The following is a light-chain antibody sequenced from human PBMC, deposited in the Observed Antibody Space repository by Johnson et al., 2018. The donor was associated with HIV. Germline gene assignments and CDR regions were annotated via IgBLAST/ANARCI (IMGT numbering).Light chain of an antibody. CDR1: SSNIGNNY. CDR2: DNN. CDR3: GTWGSGLSGGLDR. Sequence: QSVLTQPPSVSAAPGQKVTISCSGSSSNIGNNYVSWYQQLPGTAPKLLIYDNNKRPSGIPDRFSGSKSGTSATLGITGLQTGDEADYYCGTWGSGLSGGLDRFGTGTEVTVL. V-gene: IGLV1-51*01. J-gene: IGLJ1*01.